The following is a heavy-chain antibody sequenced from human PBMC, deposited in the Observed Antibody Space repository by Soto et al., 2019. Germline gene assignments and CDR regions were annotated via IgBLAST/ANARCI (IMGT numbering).Heavy chain of an antibody. V-gene: IGHV3-15*01. CDR2: IKSKTDGGTT. J-gene: IGHJ4*02. CDR1: GFTFSNAW. D-gene: IGHD2-2*01. Sequence: PGGSLRLSCAASGFTFSNAWMSWVRQAPGKGLEWVGRIKSKTDGGTTDYAAPVKGRFTISRDDSKNTLYLQMNSLKTEDTAVYYCTTEKGFKGYCSSTSCLKRFDYWGQGTLVTVSS. CDR3: TTEKGFKGYCSSTSCLKRFDY.